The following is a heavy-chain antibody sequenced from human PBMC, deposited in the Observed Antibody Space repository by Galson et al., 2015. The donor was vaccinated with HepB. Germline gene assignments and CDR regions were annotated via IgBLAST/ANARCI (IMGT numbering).Heavy chain of an antibody. D-gene: IGHD4-11*01. CDR1: GGSFSGYY. V-gene: IGHV4-34*01. J-gene: IGHJ4*02. Sequence: ETLSLTCAVYGGSFSGYYWSWIRQPPGKGLEWIGEINHSGSTNYNPSLKSRVTISVDTSKNQFSLKLSSVTAADTAVYYCARGILQWTKYYFDYWGQGTLVTVSS. CDR2: INHSGST. CDR3: ARGILQWTKYYFDY.